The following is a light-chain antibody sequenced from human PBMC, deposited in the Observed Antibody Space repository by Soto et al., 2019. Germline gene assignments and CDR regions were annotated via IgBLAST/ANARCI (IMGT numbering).Light chain of an antibody. CDR1: QCISSY. Sequence: IQLTHSPSSLSASVLDIVTVTFRASQCISSYLSWYQQKPGRAPELLIYAASSLQSGVPSRFSGSGSGTDFTLTISSLQPEDFATYYCHQANSFPITFGQGSRLEIK. CDR2: AAS. V-gene: IGKV1-9*01. J-gene: IGKJ5*01. CDR3: HQANSFPIT.